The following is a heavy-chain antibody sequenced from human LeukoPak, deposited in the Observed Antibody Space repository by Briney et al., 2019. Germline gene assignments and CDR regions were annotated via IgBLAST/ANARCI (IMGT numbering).Heavy chain of an antibody. CDR3: SRGPGVGTTDPFDY. CDR2: IRSKANSYAT. J-gene: IGHJ4*02. D-gene: IGHD1-26*01. V-gene: IGHV3-73*01. CDR1: GFPFSGSA. Sequence: GGSLTLSCAASGFPFSGSAIHWVRQASGKGLEWVGRIRSKANSYATEYAGSVKGRFTISRDDSKNTAYVQMNSLKTEDTAVYYCSRGPGVGTTDPFDYWGQGTLVTVSS.